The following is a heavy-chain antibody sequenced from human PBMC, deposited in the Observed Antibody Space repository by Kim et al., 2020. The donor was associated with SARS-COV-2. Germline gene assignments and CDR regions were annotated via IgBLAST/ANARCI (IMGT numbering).Heavy chain of an antibody. CDR3: ARAPYYYGSGSYIGIAFDI. Sequence: SETLSLTCAVHGGSFSGYYWSWIRQPPGKGLEWIGEINHSGSTNYNPSLKSRGTISVDTSKNQFSLKLSSVTAADTAVYYCARAPYYYGSGSYIGIAFDIWGQGTMVTVSS. CDR2: INHSGST. D-gene: IGHD3-10*01. J-gene: IGHJ3*02. V-gene: IGHV4-34*01. CDR1: GGSFSGYY.